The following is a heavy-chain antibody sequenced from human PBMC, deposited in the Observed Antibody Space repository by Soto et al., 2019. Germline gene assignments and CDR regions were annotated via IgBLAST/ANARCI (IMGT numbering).Heavy chain of an antibody. CDR2: IYYSGST. CDR3: ARHSGGSWYFDL. CDR1: GGSISSSSYY. J-gene: IGHJ2*01. V-gene: IGHV4-39*01. Sequence: SETLSLTCTVSGGSISSSSYYWGWIRQPPGKGLESIGSIYYSGSTYYNPSLKSRVTISVDTSKNQFSLKLSSVTAADTAVYYCARHSGGSWYFDLWGRGTLVTVSS. D-gene: IGHD2-15*01.